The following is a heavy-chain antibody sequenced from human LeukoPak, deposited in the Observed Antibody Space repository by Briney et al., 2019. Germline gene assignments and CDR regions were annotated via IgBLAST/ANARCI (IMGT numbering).Heavy chain of an antibody. D-gene: IGHD6-13*01. CDR2: ISGSGGST. V-gene: IGHV3-23*01. Sequence: GGSLRLSCAASGFTFSSYALSWVRQAPGKGLEWVSAISGSGGSTYYADSVKGRFTISRDNSKNTLYLQMNSLRAEDTAVYYCAKFGDEQQLASFDYWGQGTLVTVSS. J-gene: IGHJ4*02. CDR1: GFTFSSYA. CDR3: AKFGDEQQLASFDY.